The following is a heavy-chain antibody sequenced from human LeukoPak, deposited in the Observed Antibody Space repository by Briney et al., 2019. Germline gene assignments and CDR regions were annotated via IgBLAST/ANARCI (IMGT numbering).Heavy chain of an antibody. CDR3: ARRRYYDGSGYLE. J-gene: IGHJ1*01. CDR1: GDSVSRSDSY. Sequence: SETLSLTCSVSGDSVSRSDSYWDWIRQPPGKGLEWIGTIYYSGRTYYSLSLKSRVTMSVDPSNNQFSLNLRSVTAADTAVYYCARRRYYDGSGYLEWGQGTLLSVS. D-gene: IGHD3-22*01. CDR2: IYYSGRT. V-gene: IGHV4-39*01.